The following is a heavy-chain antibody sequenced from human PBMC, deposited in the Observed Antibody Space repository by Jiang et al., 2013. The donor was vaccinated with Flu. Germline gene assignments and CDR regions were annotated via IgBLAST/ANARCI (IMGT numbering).Heavy chain of an antibody. J-gene: IGHJ5*02. CDR1: GGTFSAYD. CDR3: ARAAAAAHWFDP. Sequence: SGAEVKKPGSSVKVSCKASGGTFSAYDISWVRQAPGQGLEWMGAISPLFNIPKYAQDFQGRVTITADRYTNTAYMEVTSLKSEDTAVYYCARAAAAAHWFDPWGQGTLVSVSS. D-gene: IGHD6-25*01. V-gene: IGHV1-69*17. CDR2: ISPLFNIP.